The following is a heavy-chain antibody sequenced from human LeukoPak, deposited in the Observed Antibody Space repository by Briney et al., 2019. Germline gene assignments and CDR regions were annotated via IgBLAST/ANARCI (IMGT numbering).Heavy chain of an antibody. D-gene: IGHD6-13*01. CDR1: GFTFSSYS. J-gene: IGHJ4*02. CDR3: ARDSGAAAGTVFDY. Sequence: GGALRLSCAASGFTFSSYSLHWVRQAPGKGGGGGGVISYDGSNKYYADSVKGRFTISRDNSKNTLYLQMNSLRAEDTAVYYCARDSGAAAGTVFDYWGQGILVTVSS. V-gene: IGHV3-30*04. CDR2: ISYDGSNK.